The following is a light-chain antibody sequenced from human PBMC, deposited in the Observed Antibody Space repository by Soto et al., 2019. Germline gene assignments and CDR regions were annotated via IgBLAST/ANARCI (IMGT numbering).Light chain of an antibody. CDR1: QSVGNN. CDR2: YAS. Sequence: EVMMTQSPATLSVSPGERATLSCRASQSVGNNIAWYQQKPGQAPRLIMYYASTRATGVPARFSGSGSGTEFTLTIRSLPSEDFALYYCQQYNAWPPITFRQGTRLEIK. CDR3: QQYNAWPPIT. J-gene: IGKJ5*01. V-gene: IGKV3-15*01.